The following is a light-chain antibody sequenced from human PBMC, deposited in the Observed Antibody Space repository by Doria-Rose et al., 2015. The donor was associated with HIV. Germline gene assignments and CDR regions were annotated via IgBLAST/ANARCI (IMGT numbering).Light chain of an antibody. CDR3: QQYYSYPRA. CDR1: QGISSY. Sequence: GDRVTITCRASQGISSYLAWYQQKPGKAPNLLTYAASTLQSGVPSRFGGSGSGTDFTPTISCLQSEDFATYYCQQYYSYPRAFGQGTRLEIK. J-gene: IGKJ5*01. V-gene: IGKV1-8*01. CDR2: AAS.